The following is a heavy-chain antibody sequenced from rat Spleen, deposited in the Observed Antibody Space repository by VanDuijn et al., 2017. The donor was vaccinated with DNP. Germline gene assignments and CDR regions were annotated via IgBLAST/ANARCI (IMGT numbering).Heavy chain of an antibody. CDR3: VRDIEGY. D-gene: IGHD1-11*01. CDR2: ISYEGSSS. Sequence: EVQLVESGGGLVQPGRSLKLSCAASGFIFSDHDMAWVRQAPAKGLEWVASISYEGSSSYYGDSVKGRFTMSRDNANGTLYLQMSSLRSEDTATYYCVRDIEGYWGQGVMVTVSS. V-gene: IGHV5-22*01. J-gene: IGHJ2*01. CDR1: GFIFSDHD.